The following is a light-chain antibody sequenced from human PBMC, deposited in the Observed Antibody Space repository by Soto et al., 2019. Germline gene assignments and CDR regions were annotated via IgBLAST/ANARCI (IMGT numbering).Light chain of an antibody. CDR3: GSYTSATTGV. CDR1: SSDIGRYDY. CDR2: RVI. J-gene: IGLJ3*02. Sequence: QSALTQPASVSGSPGQSITISCTGTSSDIGRYDYVSWYQQLPGKAPKLIIYRVINRPSGVSDRFSGSKSGNSASLSISGLQPEGEAGYFCGSYTSATTGVFGGGTKLTVL. V-gene: IGLV2-14*03.